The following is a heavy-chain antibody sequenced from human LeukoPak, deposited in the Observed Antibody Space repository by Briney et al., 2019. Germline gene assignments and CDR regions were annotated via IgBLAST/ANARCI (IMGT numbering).Heavy chain of an antibody. CDR1: GFTFSSYA. CDR3: ARGYDSSGYYQDY. V-gene: IGHV3-30-3*01. J-gene: IGHJ4*02. CDR2: ISYDGSNK. Sequence: PGGSLRLSCAASGFTFSSYAMHWVRQAPGKGLEWVAVISYDGSNKYYADSVKGRFTISRDNSKNTLYLQMNSLRAEDTAVYYCARGYDSSGYYQDYWGQGTLVTVSS. D-gene: IGHD3-22*01.